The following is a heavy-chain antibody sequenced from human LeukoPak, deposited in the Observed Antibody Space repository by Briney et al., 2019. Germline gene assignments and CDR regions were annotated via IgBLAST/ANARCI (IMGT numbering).Heavy chain of an antibody. Sequence: PGGSLRLSCAASGFTFSSYGMHWVRQAPGKGLEWVAVMSYDGSNEFYADSVKGRFTISRDNSKNTLYLQMNSLRPDDTALYYCAQGGCSSFNCNAYSWGQGTLVTVSS. D-gene: IGHD2-2*01. CDR1: GFTFSSYG. V-gene: IGHV3-30*18. CDR2: MSYDGSNE. CDR3: AQGGCSSFNCNAYS. J-gene: IGHJ4*02.